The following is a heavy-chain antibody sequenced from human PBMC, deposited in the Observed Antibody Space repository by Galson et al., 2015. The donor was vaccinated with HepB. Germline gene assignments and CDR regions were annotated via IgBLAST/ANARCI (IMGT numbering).Heavy chain of an antibody. Sequence: GLAWIGYIYYSGSTYYNPSLKSRVTISVDTSKNQFSLKLSSVTAADTAVYYCARAIMITFGGVIDHYFDYWGQGTLVTVSS. V-gene: IGHV4-31*02. CDR2: IYYSGST. CDR3: ARAIMITFGGVIDHYFDY. D-gene: IGHD3-16*02. J-gene: IGHJ4*02.